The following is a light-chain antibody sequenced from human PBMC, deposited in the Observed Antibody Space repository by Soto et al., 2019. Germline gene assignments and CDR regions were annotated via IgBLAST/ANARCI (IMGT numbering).Light chain of an antibody. CDR1: QGISSW. Sequence: DIQMTQSPSTLSASVGDRVTITCRASQGISSWLAWYQQKPGKAPKLLIYKASSLESGVPSRFSGSGSGTEFTLTISSLPPEDFATYYCQQYNSYPWTFGQGTKVEIK. V-gene: IGKV1-5*03. CDR3: QQYNSYPWT. J-gene: IGKJ1*01. CDR2: KAS.